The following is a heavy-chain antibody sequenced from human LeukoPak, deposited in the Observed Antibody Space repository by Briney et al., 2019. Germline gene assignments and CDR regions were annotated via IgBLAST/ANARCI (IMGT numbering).Heavy chain of an antibody. CDR2: ISSSSSYI. CDR1: GFTFSSYS. V-gene: IGHV3-21*01. CDR3: ARDHITIFGVVTYYFDY. J-gene: IGHJ4*02. Sequence: GGSLRLSCAASGFTFSSYSMNWVRQAPGKGLEWVSSISSSSSYIYYADSVKGRFTISRDNAKNSLYLQMNSPRAEDTAVYYCARDHITIFGVVTYYFDYWGQGTLVTVSS. D-gene: IGHD3-3*01.